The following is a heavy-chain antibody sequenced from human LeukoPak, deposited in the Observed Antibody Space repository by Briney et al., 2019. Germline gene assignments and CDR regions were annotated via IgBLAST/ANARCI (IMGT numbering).Heavy chain of an antibody. CDR1: RYTFTSYY. Sequence: ASVKLSCKAARYTFTSYYMHWVGQAPSHRLEWMGIINASGGSTSYAQKFQGRVTMTRDTSTSTVYMELSSLRSEDTAVYYCARDGSIVVVADSFDIWGQGTMVTVSS. V-gene: IGHV1-46*01. CDR3: ARDGSIVVVADSFDI. CDR2: INASGGST. D-gene: IGHD2-21*01. J-gene: IGHJ3*02.